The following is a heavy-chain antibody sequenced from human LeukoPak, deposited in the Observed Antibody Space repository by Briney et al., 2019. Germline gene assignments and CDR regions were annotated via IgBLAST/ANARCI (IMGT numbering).Heavy chain of an antibody. CDR2: IWYDGSNK. CDR1: GFTFSSYG. Sequence: GRSLRLSCAASGFTFSSYGMHWVRQAPGKGLEWVAVIWYDGSNKYYADSVKGRFTISRDNSKNTLCLQMNSLRAEDTAVYYCAKDYGTRYFDYWGQGTLVTVSS. V-gene: IGHV3-33*06. D-gene: IGHD3-10*01. J-gene: IGHJ4*02. CDR3: AKDYGTRYFDY.